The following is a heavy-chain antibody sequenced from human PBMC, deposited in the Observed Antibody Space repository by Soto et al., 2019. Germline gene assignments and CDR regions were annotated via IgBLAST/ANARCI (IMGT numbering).Heavy chain of an antibody. V-gene: IGHV5-51*01. D-gene: IGHD1-26*01. Sequence: GESLKISCQASGYSFTTYWISWVRQMPGKGLEWMGIIYPGDSDTRYSPSFQGQVTISADKSISTAYLQWSSLKASDTAMYYCASRPRSGSYYPPWFDPWGQGTLLTVS. CDR3: ASRPRSGSYYPPWFDP. J-gene: IGHJ5*02. CDR2: IYPGDSDT. CDR1: GYSFTTYW.